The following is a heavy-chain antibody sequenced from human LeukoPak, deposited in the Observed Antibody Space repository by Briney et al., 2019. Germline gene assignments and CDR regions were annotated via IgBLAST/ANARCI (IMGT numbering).Heavy chain of an antibody. CDR2: MNPNSGNT. D-gene: IGHD3-22*01. Sequence: ASVKVSCKASGYTFTSYDINWVRQATGQGLEWMGWMNPNSGNTGYAQKFQGRVTMTRDTSISTAYMELSRLRSDDTAVYYCARDWSPYYYDSSAYPGDSDYWGQGTLVTVSS. J-gene: IGHJ4*02. CDR3: ARDWSPYYYDSSAYPGDSDY. V-gene: IGHV1-8*01. CDR1: GYTFTSYD.